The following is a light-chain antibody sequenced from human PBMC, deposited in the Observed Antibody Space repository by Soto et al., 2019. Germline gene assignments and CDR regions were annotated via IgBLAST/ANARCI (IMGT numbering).Light chain of an antibody. CDR1: QSVSSSH. CDR3: QQYSDLPMT. V-gene: IGKV3-20*01. CDR2: GAS. Sequence: EIVMTQSPATLSVSPGERATLSCRASQSVSSSHLAWYQQKPGQAPRLLIYGASSRATGIPDRFSGSASGTDFTLTISRLEPEDFAVYFCQQYSDLPMTFGQGTRLEIK. J-gene: IGKJ5*01.